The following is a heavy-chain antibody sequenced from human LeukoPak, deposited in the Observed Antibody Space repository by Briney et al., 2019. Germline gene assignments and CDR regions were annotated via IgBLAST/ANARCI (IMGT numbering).Heavy chain of an antibody. J-gene: IGHJ4*02. Sequence: GGSLRLSCAASGFTFRSYGMHWVRQAPGKGLEWVAIIRYDGTNKYYADSVKGRFTISRDNSKNTLYLQMNSLRAEDTAVYYCAKDGPDPITMIVVVYYFDYWGQGTLVTVSS. CDR2: IRYDGTNK. CDR3: AKDGPDPITMIVVVYYFDY. V-gene: IGHV3-30*02. D-gene: IGHD3-22*01. CDR1: GFTFRSYG.